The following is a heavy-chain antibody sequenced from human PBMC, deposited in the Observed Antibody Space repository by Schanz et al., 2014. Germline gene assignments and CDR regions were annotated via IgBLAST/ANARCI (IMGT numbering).Heavy chain of an antibody. CDR2: IIPPLRQT. CDR3: ARIIDGDYLY. CDR1: GATFNSYA. Sequence: QVQLIQSGAEVKKPGSSVKVSCKSSGATFNSYAFGWVRQAPGQGFEWVGSIIPPLRQTRYAQKFEERVIITADTSTTTVYMDLASLTSDDTAVYFCARIIDGDYLYWGQGTLVTVSS. J-gene: IGHJ4*02. V-gene: IGHV1-69*09. D-gene: IGHD4-17*01.